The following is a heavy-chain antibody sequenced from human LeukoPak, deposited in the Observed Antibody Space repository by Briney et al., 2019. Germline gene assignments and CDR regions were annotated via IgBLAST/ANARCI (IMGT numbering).Heavy chain of an antibody. D-gene: IGHD6-13*01. CDR1: GGSFSGYY. CDR2: INHSGST. CDR3: ARVGGRGSSWTYDYYGMDI. J-gene: IGHJ6*02. V-gene: IGHV4-34*01. Sequence: SETLSLTCAVYGGSFSGYYWSWLRQPPGKGLEWIGEINHSGSTNYNPSLKSRVTISVDTSKNQFSLKRRSVTASDTAVYYCARVGGRGSSWTYDYYGMDIWGQGTTVTVSS.